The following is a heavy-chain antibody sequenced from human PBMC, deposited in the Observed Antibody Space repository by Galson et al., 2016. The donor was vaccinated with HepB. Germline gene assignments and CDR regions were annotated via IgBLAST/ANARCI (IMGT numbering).Heavy chain of an antibody. J-gene: IGHJ4*02. CDR2: IIPIFGSG. CDR1: GGTFSSYA. D-gene: IGHD3-3*01. Sequence: SVKVSCKASGGTFSSYAISWVRQAPGQGLEWMGGIIPIFGSGNSAQKFQGRVTITADESTSTAYMELSSLGSEDTAMYYCARGPLGRTIFGEVNWYGPHFDYWGQGTLVTVSS. CDR3: ARGPLGRTIFGEVNWYGPHFDY. V-gene: IGHV1-69*13.